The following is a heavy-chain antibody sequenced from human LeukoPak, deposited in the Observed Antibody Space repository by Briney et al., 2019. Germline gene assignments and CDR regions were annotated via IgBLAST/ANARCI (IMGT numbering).Heavy chain of an antibody. D-gene: IGHD6-6*01. V-gene: IGHV4-61*01. CDR1: GGSASSGSYY. Sequence: SSETLSLTCTVSGGSASSGSYYWSWIRQPPGKGLEWIGYIYYSGSTNYNPSLKSRVTISVDTSKNQFSLKLSSVTAADTAVYYCAREASRYWYFDLWGRGTLVTVSS. CDR2: IYYSGST. CDR3: AREASRYWYFDL. J-gene: IGHJ2*01.